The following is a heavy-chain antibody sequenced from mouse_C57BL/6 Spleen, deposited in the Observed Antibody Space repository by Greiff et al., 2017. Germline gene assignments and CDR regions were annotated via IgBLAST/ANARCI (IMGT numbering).Heavy chain of an antibody. D-gene: IGHD2-4*01. CDR2: IHPSDSDT. J-gene: IGHJ1*03. CDR1: GYTFTSYW. CDR3: AIDYDWSYWDLDG. V-gene: IGHV1-74*01. Sequence: QVQLQQPGAELVKPGASVKVSCKASGYTFTSYWMHWVKQRPGQGLEWIGRIHPSDSDTNYKQKFKGKATVTVDKSSSTAYMQLSSLTSEDSAVYYCAIDYDWSYWDLDGWGTGTTVTVSS.